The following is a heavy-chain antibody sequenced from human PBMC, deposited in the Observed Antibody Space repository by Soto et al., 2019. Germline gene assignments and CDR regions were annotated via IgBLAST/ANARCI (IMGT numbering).Heavy chain of an antibody. CDR1: GGTFSSYA. V-gene: IGHV1-69*10. J-gene: IGHJ3*02. CDR2: IIPILGIA. D-gene: IGHD6-19*01. Sequence: ASVKVSCKASGGTFSSYAISWVRQAPGQGLEWMGGIIPILGIANYAQKFQGRVTITADKSTSTAYMELSSLRSEDTAVYYWARSFRTAGIAVAGDAFDIWGQGTMVTVSS. CDR3: ARSFRTAGIAVAGDAFDI.